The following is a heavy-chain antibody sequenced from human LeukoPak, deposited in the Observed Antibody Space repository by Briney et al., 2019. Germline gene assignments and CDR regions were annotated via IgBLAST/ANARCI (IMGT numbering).Heavy chain of an antibody. CDR3: ARQKYQVLPLRVWFDA. CDR1: GGSISSSSDY. D-gene: IGHD2-2*01. Sequence: SETLSLTCTVSGGSISSSSDYWGWIRQPPGKGLEWIGSIYYSGNTYKNPSLKSRVTISVHTSKNQLSLKLRSVTAADTAVYYCARQKYQVLPLRVWFDACCWGTLVTVSS. J-gene: IGHJ5*02. V-gene: IGHV4-39*01. CDR2: IYYSGNT.